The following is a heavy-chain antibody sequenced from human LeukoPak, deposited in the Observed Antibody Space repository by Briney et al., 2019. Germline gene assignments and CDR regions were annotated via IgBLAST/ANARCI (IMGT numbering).Heavy chain of an antibody. J-gene: IGHJ4*02. D-gene: IGHD1-1*01. Sequence: GGSLRLSCAASGFTFSSYAMHWVRQAPGKGLEGVAVISYDGSNNYYADSVKGRFTISRDNSRNTLYLQMNSLRVEDTAMYYCATLPVRTIGTTSDYWGQGILVTVSS. V-gene: IGHV3-30-3*01. CDR2: ISYDGSNN. CDR1: GFTFSSYA. CDR3: ATLPVRTIGTTSDY.